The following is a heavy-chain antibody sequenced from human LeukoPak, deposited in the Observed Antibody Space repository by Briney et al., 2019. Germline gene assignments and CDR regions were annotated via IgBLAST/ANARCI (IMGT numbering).Heavy chain of an antibody. D-gene: IGHD2/OR15-2a*01. CDR2: TYYSGSI. V-gene: IGHV4-39*07. J-gene: IGHJ5*02. CDR1: GGSISSSSYY. CDR3: ARDFYASGFYFWFDP. Sequence: PSETLSLTCTVSGGSISSSSYYWGWIRQPPGKGLEWIGTTYYSGSIYSNPSLRSRVTISVDTSKNQFSLKLSSVTAADTAVYYCARDFYASGFYFWFDPWGQGILVTVSS.